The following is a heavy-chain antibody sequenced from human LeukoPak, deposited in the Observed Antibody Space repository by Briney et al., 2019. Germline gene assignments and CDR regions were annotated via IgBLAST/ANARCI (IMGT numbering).Heavy chain of an antibody. Sequence: GGSLRLSCAASGFIFSNAWMNWVRQAPGKGLEWVGRIKSKTEGGTTDYAAPVKGRFPISRDDSKNTLYLQMNSLKTEDTAVYYCTAGLGSLDYWGQGTLVTVSS. D-gene: IGHD2-21*01. CDR1: GFIFSNAW. CDR2: IKSKTEGGTT. J-gene: IGHJ4*02. CDR3: TAGLGSLDY. V-gene: IGHV3-15*01.